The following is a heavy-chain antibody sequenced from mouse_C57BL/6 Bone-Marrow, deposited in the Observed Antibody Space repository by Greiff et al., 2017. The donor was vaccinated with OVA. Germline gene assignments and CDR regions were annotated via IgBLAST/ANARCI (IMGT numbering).Heavy chain of an antibody. Sequence: EVQLQESGPGLVKPSPSLSLSCSVTGYSITSGYYWNWMRQFRGNKLEWMGYISYSGSNNYNPSLKNRISITGDTSKNQYFLKLNSVTTEDTATYDCARERLITTVVAPFAYWGQGTLVTVSA. J-gene: IGHJ3*01. CDR1: GYSITSGYY. CDR2: ISYSGSN. CDR3: ARERLITTVVAPFAY. V-gene: IGHV3-6*01. D-gene: IGHD1-1*01.